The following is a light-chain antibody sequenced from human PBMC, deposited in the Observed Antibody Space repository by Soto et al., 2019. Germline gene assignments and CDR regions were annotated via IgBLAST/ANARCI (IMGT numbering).Light chain of an antibody. Sequence: EIVMTQSPATLSVSPGERATLSCRASESVSSNLAWYQQKPGQAPSLLIYDASTRATAIPARFSGSGSGTEFTLTISSLQSEDFAVYHCQQYNNWPHIFGQGTKLEIK. CDR3: QQYNNWPHI. V-gene: IGKV3-15*01. J-gene: IGKJ2*01. CDR1: ESVSSN. CDR2: DAS.